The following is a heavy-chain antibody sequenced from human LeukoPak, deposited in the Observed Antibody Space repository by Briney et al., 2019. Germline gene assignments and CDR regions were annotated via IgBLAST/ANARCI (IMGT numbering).Heavy chain of an antibody. V-gene: IGHV1-2*02. Sequence: ASVKVSRKASGYTLTDNHLYWVRQAPGQGLEWMGWIDPNSGGTNFAQNFQGRLTMTRDTSINTAYMELSRLTSDDTAVYYCARELGVNAFDVWGQGTMVTVSS. CDR3: ARELGVNAFDV. J-gene: IGHJ3*01. CDR2: IDPNSGGT. CDR1: GYTLTDNH. D-gene: IGHD7-27*01.